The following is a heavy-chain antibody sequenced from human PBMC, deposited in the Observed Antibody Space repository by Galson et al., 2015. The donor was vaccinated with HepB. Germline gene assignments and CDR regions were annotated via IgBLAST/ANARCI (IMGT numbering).Heavy chain of an antibody. D-gene: IGHD3-10*02. V-gene: IGHV3-23*01. CDR3: AKAQASRDVYYYVIDV. CDR1: GFTFNSYA. J-gene: IGHJ6*02. Sequence: SLRLSCAASGFTSGFTFNSYAMTWVRQAPGKGLEWVSGIIDSGGTTYDADSVKGRFTISRDSSKNTLYLQMNSLRVEDTAVYYCAKAQASRDVYYYVIDVWGQGTTVTVSS. CDR2: IIDSGGTT.